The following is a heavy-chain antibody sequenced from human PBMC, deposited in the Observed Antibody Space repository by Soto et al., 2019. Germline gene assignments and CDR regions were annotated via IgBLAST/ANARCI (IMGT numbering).Heavy chain of an antibody. V-gene: IGHV4-31*03. CDR3: AREARIVVVPAAMNRRAFDI. CDR1: GGSICSGGCD. J-gene: IGHJ3*02. CDR2: IYYSGST. D-gene: IGHD2-2*01. Sequence: SETLSLTCTVSGGSICSGGCDWSWIRQHPGKGLEWIGYIYYSGSTYYNPSLKSRVTISVDTSKNQFSLKLSSVTAADTAVYYCAREARIVVVPAAMNRRAFDIWGQGTMVTVSS.